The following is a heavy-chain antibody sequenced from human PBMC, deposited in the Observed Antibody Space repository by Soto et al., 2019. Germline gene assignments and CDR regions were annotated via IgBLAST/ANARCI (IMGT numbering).Heavy chain of an antibody. V-gene: IGHV3-74*01. CDR1: GLSFNIYW. J-gene: IGHJ6*02. CDR3: AGGMAGLDV. Sequence: EVQLVESGGGLVQPGGSLRLSCAASGLSFNIYWMHWVRQVPGKGLVWLARINSDGSHTIYVDSVKGRFTISRDNAKNTVCLQMDSLRDEDTGVYYCAGGMAGLDVWGQGTTVTVSS. CDR2: INSDGSHT.